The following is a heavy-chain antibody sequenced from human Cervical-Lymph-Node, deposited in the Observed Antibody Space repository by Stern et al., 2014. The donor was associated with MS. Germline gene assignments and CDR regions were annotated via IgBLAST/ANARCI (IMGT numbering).Heavy chain of an antibody. D-gene: IGHD3-3*01. CDR3: AKRDDFWGAFDI. CDR2: ISWNSGSK. CDR1: GFTFDDYA. Sequence: EVQLVESGGDLVQPCRSLRLYCAASGFTFDDYAMDWVRQSAGKGLEWGSGISWNSGSKGYADSVKGRFTISRDNAKNSLYLQMNSLRAEDTALYYCAKRDDFWGAFDIWGQGTMVTVSS. V-gene: IGHV3-9*01. J-gene: IGHJ3*02.